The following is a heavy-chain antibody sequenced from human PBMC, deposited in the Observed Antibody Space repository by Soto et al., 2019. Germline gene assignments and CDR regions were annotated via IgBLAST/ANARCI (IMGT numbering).Heavy chain of an antibody. Sequence: QVPLVQSGAEVKKPGSSVKVSCKASGGTFSSYAISWVRQAPGQGLEWMGGIIPISGTANYAQKFQGRVTITADESTSTAYMELSSLRSEDTAVYYCASSQGSSTSLEIYYYYYYGMDVWGQGTTVTVSS. CDR2: IIPISGTA. CDR3: ASSQGSSTSLEIYYYYYYGMDV. D-gene: IGHD2-2*01. J-gene: IGHJ6*02. V-gene: IGHV1-69*01. CDR1: GGTFSSYA.